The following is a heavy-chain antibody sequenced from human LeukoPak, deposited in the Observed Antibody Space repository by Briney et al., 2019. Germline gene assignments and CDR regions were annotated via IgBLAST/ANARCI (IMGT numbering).Heavy chain of an antibody. V-gene: IGHV4-4*07. Sequence: SSETLSLTCTVSGGSISSYYWSWIRQPAGKGLEWIGRIYSSGSTTYNPSLKSRVTISVDTSKNQFSLELSSVTAADTAVYYCARVVQSTDSSGFYLPEYFQHWGQGTLVTVSS. D-gene: IGHD3-22*01. J-gene: IGHJ1*01. CDR1: GGSISSYY. CDR2: IYSSGST. CDR3: ARVVQSTDSSGFYLPEYFQH.